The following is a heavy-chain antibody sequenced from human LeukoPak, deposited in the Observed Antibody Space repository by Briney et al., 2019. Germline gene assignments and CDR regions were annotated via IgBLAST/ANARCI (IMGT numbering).Heavy chain of an antibody. CDR2: ISHIGDT. CDR1: GGSISSYY. J-gene: IGHJ4*02. V-gene: IGHV4-59*12. Sequence: SETLSLTCTVSGGSISSYYWSWIRQPPGKGLEWMGVISHIGDTYYDPSLKSRLTISLDTPRNQFSLKLTSVTVADTAVYFCARDRPSNIVNYFDFWGQGILVTVSS. D-gene: IGHD5-12*01. CDR3: ARDRPSNIVNYFDF.